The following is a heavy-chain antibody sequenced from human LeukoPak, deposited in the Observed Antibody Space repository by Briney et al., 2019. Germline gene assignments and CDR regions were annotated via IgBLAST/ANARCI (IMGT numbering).Heavy chain of an antibody. CDR1: GFTFSSYA. V-gene: IGHV3-23*01. CDR2: ISSSGGST. J-gene: IGHJ4*02. CDR3: AKGTNCYTCSYYFDY. Sequence: PGGSLRLSCAASGFTFSSYAMSWVRQAPGKGLEWVSAISSSGGSTYYADSVKGRFTISRDNSKNTLYLQMNNLRAEDTAVYYCAKGTNCYTCSYYFDYWGQGTLVTVSS. D-gene: IGHD2-2*02.